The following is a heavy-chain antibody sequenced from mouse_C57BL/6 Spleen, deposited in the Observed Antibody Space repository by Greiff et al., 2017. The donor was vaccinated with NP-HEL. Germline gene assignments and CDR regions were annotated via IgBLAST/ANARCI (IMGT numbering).Heavy chain of an antibody. V-gene: IGHV14-4*01. CDR3: TVYDGYYGDYFDY. Sequence: EVQLQQSGAELVRPGASVKLSCTASGFNIKDDYMHWVKQRPEQGLEWIGWIDPENGDTEYASKFQGKATITADTSSNTAYLQLSSLTSEDTAVYYCTVYDGYYGDYFDYWGQGTTLTVSS. CDR1: GFNIKDDY. J-gene: IGHJ2*01. D-gene: IGHD2-3*01. CDR2: IDPENGDT.